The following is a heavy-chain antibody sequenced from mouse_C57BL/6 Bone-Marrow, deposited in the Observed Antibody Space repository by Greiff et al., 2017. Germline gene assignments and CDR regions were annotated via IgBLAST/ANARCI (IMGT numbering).Heavy chain of an antibody. J-gene: IGHJ3*01. V-gene: IGHV14-4*01. CDR1: GFNIKDDY. CDR3: TTDWGSEGFAY. CDR2: IDPENGDT. Sequence: VQLQQSGAELVRPGASVKLSCTASGFNIKDDYMHWVKQRPEQGLEWIGWIDPENGDTEYASKFQGKATITADTSSNTAYLQLSSLTSEDTAVYCCTTDWGSEGFAYWGQGTLVTVSA. D-gene: IGHD1-1*01.